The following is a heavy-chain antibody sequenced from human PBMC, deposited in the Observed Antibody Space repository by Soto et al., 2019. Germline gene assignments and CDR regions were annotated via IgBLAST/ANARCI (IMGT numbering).Heavy chain of an antibody. CDR3: SRGGGGGLFDL. D-gene: IGHD2-21*01. CDR2: ISPKGTYK. V-gene: IGHV3-11*06. CDR1: GFTFTDSY. Sequence: QVQLVESGGGLVKPGGSLRLSCATSGFTFTDSYMTWIRQAPGKGLEFVSYISPKGTYKTYADFVKGRFTISRDNAKNLLYLQVNSLRDEDTAVYFCSRGGGGGLFDLWGQGAFVTVSS. J-gene: IGHJ5*02.